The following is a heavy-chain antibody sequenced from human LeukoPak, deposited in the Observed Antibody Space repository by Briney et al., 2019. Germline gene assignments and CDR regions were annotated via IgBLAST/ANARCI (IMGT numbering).Heavy chain of an antibody. CDR1: GGSISSYY. J-gene: IGHJ4*02. CDR2: IYYSGST. V-gene: IGHV4-59*01. D-gene: IGHD3-9*01. Sequence: PSETLSLTCTVSGGSISSYYWSWIRQPPGKGLERIGYIYYSGSTNYNPSLKSRVTISVDTSKNQFSLKLSSVTAADTAVYYCARGARYFDWLFSRWGQGTLVTVSS. CDR3: ARGARYFDWLFSR.